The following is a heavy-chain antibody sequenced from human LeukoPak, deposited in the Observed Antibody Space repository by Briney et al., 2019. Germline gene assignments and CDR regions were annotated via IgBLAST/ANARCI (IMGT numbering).Heavy chain of an antibody. CDR1: GYTFSSYY. D-gene: IGHD2-15*01. V-gene: IGHV1-46*01. J-gene: IGHJ3*02. Sequence: ASVKVSCKASGYTFSSYYVHWVRQAPGQGLEWMGMIIPSDGFTSYAQKFQGRVTMTRDMSTSTVYMELSSLRSEDTAVYYCARGLGSPHAFDIWGQGTMVTVSS. CDR3: ARGLGSPHAFDI. CDR2: IIPSDGFT.